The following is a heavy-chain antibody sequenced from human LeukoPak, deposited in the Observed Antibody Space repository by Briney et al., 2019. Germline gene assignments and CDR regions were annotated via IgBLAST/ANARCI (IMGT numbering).Heavy chain of an antibody. CDR1: GYSFNTYW. CDR3: ARSKAPFFCDF. CDR2: IDPSDSYT. J-gene: IGHJ4*02. V-gene: IGHV5-10-1*01. Sequence: GESLKISRKRSGYSFNTYWIRCGRQMPGKGLEWMGRIDPSDSYTNYSPSFQGHVTISADKSISTAYLQGSSLKASDTAMYYYARSKAPFFCDFCGWGNLVTVSS.